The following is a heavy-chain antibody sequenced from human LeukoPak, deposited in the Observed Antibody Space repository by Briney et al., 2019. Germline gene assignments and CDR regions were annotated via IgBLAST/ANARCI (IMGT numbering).Heavy chain of an antibody. CDR1: GGFISNDY. D-gene: IGHD6-6*01. CDR2: IYTSGST. V-gene: IGHV4-4*09. J-gene: IGHJ4*02. Sequence: SETLSLTCTVSGGFISNDYWSWIRQPPGKGLQWIGYIYTSGSTNYNPSLKSRVTISVDTSKNQFSLKLSSVTAADTAVYYCARTYSTSSFFDYWGQGTLVTVSS. CDR3: ARTYSTSSFFDY.